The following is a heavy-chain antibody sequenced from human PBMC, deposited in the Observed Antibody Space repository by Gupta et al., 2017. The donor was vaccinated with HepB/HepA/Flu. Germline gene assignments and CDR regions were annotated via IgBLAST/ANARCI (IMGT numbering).Heavy chain of an antibody. CDR3: AKDISEGWFGEHYYYYYGMDV. V-gene: IGHV3-9*01. J-gene: IGHJ6*02. CDR2: ISWNSGSI. Sequence: EVQLVESGGGLVQPGRSLRLSCAASGFTFDDYAMHWVRQAPGKGLEWVSGISWNSGSIGYADSVKGRFTISRDNAKNSLYLQMNSLRAEDTALYYCAKDISEGWFGEHYYYYYGMDVWGQGTTVTVSS. CDR1: GFTFDDYA. D-gene: IGHD3-10*01.